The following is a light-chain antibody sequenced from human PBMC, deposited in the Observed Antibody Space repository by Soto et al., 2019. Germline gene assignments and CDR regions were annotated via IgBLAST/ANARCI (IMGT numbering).Light chain of an antibody. Sequence: QSVLTQPASVSGSPGQSITISCTGTSRDIGNYNYVSWYQHHPGKAPKHMIYEVTRRPSGVSDRFSGSKSGMTASLTISGLQHEDEADYFCASYRSANTLVVFGTGTKVTVL. J-gene: IGLJ1*01. CDR2: EVT. CDR3: ASYRSANTLVV. V-gene: IGLV2-14*01. CDR1: SRDIGNYNY.